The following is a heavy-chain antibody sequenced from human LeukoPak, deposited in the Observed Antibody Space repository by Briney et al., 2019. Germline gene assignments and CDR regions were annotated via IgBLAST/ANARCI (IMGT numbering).Heavy chain of an antibody. CDR1: GFTFSSYA. J-gene: IGHJ4*02. Sequence: GGSLRLSCAASGFTFSSYAMSWVRQAPGKGLEWVSAISGSGGSTYYADSVKGRFTISRDNSKNTLYLQMNSLRAEDTAVYYCAKGVHKICGGDCGHWGQGTLVPVSS. D-gene: IGHD2-21*02. CDR3: AKGVHKICGGDCGH. V-gene: IGHV3-23*01. CDR2: ISGSGGST.